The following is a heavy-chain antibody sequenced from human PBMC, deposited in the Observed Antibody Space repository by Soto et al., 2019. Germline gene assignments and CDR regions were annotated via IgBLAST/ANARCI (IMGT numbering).Heavy chain of an antibody. CDR2: VSYDESHV. V-gene: IGHV3-30*18. CDR3: AKEMFPQTVTISSSHWGDS. D-gene: IGHD6-6*01. Sequence: HPGGSLRLSCAASGFTLSTFGIHWVRQAPGKGLEWVALVSYDESHVYYADSVKGRFAISRDISKNTVYLQMDSLRSEDTAIYYCAKEMFPQTVTISSSHWGDSWGQGTLVTVYS. CDR1: GFTLSTFG. J-gene: IGHJ5*01.